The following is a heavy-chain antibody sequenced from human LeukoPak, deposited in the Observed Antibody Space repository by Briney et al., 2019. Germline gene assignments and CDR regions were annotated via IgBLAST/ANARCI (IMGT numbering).Heavy chain of an antibody. V-gene: IGHV3-74*01. Sequence: GGSLRLSCAASGFTFSSYWMHWVRQAPGKGLVWVSRINSDGSSTSYADSVKGRFTISRDNAKNTLYLQMNSLRAEDTAVYFFFRQKTGYEMNDAFDIWGQGTMVTVSS. CDR2: INSDGSST. D-gene: IGHD5-18*01. J-gene: IGHJ3*02. CDR1: GFTFSSYW. CDR3: FRQKTGYEMNDAFDI.